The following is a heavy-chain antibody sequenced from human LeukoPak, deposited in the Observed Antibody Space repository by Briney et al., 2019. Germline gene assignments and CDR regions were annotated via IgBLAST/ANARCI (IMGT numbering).Heavy chain of an antibody. CDR2: IYSGGST. Sequence: GGSLRLSCAASGFTVSSNYMSWVRQAPGKGLEWVSVIYSGGSTYYADFVKGRFTISRDNSKNTLYLQMNSLRAEDTAVYYCARDRSGSTYYYYGMDVWGQGTTVTVSS. CDR1: GFTVSSNY. J-gene: IGHJ6*02. D-gene: IGHD3-10*01. CDR3: ARDRSGSTYYYYGMDV. V-gene: IGHV3-66*01.